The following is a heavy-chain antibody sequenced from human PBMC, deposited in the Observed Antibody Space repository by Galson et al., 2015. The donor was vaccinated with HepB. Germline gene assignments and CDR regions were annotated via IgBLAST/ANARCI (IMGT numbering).Heavy chain of an antibody. D-gene: IGHD2-21*01. J-gene: IGHJ4*02. CDR3: ASAYCGGDCYRQYYFDY. CDR2: TYYRSKWYN. CDR1: GDSVSSNSAA. Sequence: CAISGDSVSSNSAAWNWIRQSPSRGLEWLGRTYYRSKWYNDYAVSVKSRITINPDTSKNQFSLQLNSVTPEDTAVYYCASAYCGGDCYRQYYFDYWGQGTLVTVSS. V-gene: IGHV6-1*01.